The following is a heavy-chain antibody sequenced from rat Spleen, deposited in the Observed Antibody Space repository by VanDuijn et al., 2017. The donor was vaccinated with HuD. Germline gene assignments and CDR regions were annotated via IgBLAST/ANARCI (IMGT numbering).Heavy chain of an antibody. CDR2: IWTGGGT. D-gene: IGHD1-9*01. Sequence: QVQLKESGPGLVQPSQTLSLACTVSGFSVTSYHVHWVRQPSGKGLEWMGVIWTGGGTEYNSPLKSRLSISRDTSKSQVLLKMHSLQTEDTATYYCARENMYYGYNYFDYWGQGVMVTVSS. CDR1: GFSVTSYH. J-gene: IGHJ2*01. V-gene: IGHV2-43*01. CDR3: ARENMYYGYNYFDY.